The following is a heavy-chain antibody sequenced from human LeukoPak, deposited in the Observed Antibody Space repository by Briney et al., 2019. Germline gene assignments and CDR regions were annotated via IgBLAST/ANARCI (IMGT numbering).Heavy chain of an antibody. J-gene: IGHJ4*02. CDR1: GFTVSSNY. CDR2: IYSGGNT. V-gene: IGHV3-66*01. D-gene: IGHD3-22*01. Sequence: GGSLRLSCAASGFTVSSNYMNWVRQAPGKGLEWVSVIYSGGNTYYADSVKGRFTIFRDNSKNTLYLQMNSLRAEDTAVYYCARESRESGTYDSSGYLVYWGQGTLVTVSS. CDR3: ARESRESGTYDSSGYLVY.